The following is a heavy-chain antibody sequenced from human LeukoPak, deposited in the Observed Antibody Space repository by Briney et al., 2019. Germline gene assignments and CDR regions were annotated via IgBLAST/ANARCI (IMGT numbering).Heavy chain of an antibody. J-gene: IGHJ3*02. CDR1: GGSISSSSYY. Sequence: PSETLSLTCTVSGGSISSSSYYWGWIRQPPGKGLEWIGSIYYSGSTYYNPSLKSRVTISVDTSKNQFSLKLSSVTAADTAVYYCARGTYYDFWSALRGRALDIWGQGTMVTVSS. CDR2: IYYSGST. V-gene: IGHV4-39*07. D-gene: IGHD3-3*01. CDR3: ARGTYYDFWSALRGRALDI.